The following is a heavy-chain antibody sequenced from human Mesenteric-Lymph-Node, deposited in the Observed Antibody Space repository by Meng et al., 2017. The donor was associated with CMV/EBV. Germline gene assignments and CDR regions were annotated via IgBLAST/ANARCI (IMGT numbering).Heavy chain of an antibody. CDR2: IYSGGST. CDR1: GFTVSGNY. J-gene: IGHJ3*01. V-gene: IGHV3-66*02. D-gene: IGHD3-10*01. CDR3: AGGSCFASLDV. Sequence: GGSLRLSCAASGFTVSGNYMSWVRQAPGKGLEWVSIIYSGGSTYYTDSVKGRFTISRENFKNTLYLQLSSLRVEDTAVYYCAGGSCFASLDVWGQGTMVTVSS.